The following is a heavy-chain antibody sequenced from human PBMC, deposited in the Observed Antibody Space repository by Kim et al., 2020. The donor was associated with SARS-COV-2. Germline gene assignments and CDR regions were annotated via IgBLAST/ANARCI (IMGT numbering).Heavy chain of an antibody. D-gene: IGHD6-13*01. Sequence: SVKVSCKASGGTFSSYAISWVRQAPGQGLEWMGRIIPILGIANYAQKFQGRVTITADKSTSTAYMELSSLRSEDTAVYYCARGKGSNQYYYYYYGMDVW. CDR1: GGTFSSYA. CDR3: ARGKGSNQYYYYYYGMDV. J-gene: IGHJ6*01. V-gene: IGHV1-69*04. CDR2: IIPILGIA.